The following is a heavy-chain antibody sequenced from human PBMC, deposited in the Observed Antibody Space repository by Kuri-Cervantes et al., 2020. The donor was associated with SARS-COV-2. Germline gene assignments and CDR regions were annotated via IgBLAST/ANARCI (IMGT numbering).Heavy chain of an antibody. D-gene: IGHD1-14*01. CDR2: INPSGGST. Sequence: ASVKVSCKASGYTFTSYYMHWVRQAPGQGLEWMGIINPSGGSTSYAQKFQGRVTITADESTSTAYMELSSLRSEDTAVYYCARGADERHHLYYFDYWGQGTLVTVSS. CDR3: ARGADERHHLYYFDY. J-gene: IGHJ4*02. CDR1: GYTFTSYY. V-gene: IGHV1-46*01.